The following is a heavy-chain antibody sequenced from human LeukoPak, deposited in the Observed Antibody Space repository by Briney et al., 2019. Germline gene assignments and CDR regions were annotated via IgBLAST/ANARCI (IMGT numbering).Heavy chain of an antibody. CDR2: ISNNGGYT. V-gene: IGHV3-23*01. D-gene: IGHD2-15*01. CDR3: AKQLGYCSDGSCYFPY. Sequence: GGSLRLSCAASGFTFSSSAMSWVRQAPGKGLEWVSAISNNGGYTYYADSVQGRFTISRDNSKSTLCLQMNSLRAEDTAVCYCAKQLGYCSDGSCYFPYWGQGTLVTVSS. J-gene: IGHJ4*02. CDR1: GFTFSSSA.